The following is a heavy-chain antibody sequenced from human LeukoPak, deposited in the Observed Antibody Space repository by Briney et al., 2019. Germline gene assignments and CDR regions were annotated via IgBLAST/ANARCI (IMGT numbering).Heavy chain of an antibody. CDR2: IKEGGSEK. J-gene: IGHJ4*02. D-gene: IGHD3-22*01. CDR1: GFTFTNYW. V-gene: IGHV3-7*01. CDR3: AKVSVGPYYDSSGYYDY. Sequence: GGSLRLSCAASGFTFTNYWMSWVRQAPGKGLEWVASIKEGGSEKYYVDSVKGRFTISRDNAKNSVYLQMNSLRTEDTAVYYCAKVSVGPYYDSSGYYDYWGQGTLVTVSS.